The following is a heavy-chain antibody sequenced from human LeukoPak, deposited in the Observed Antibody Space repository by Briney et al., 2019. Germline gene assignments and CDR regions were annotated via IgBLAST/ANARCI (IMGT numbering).Heavy chain of an antibody. CDR3: ARSRNYDFWSGPNDY. D-gene: IGHD3-3*01. CDR2: ISAYNGNT. J-gene: IGHJ4*02. V-gene: IGHV1-18*01. Sequence: XXGQGLEXMXWISAYNGNTNYAQTLQGRVTMTTDTSTSTAYMELRSLRSDDTAVYYCARSRNYDFWSGPNDYWGQGTLVTVSS.